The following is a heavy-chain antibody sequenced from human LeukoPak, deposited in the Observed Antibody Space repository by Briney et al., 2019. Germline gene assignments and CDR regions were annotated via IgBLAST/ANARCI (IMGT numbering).Heavy chain of an antibody. CDR2: FDPEDGET. CDR1: GYTLTELS. Sequence: GASVKVSCKVSGYTLTELSMHWVRQAPGKGLEWMGGFDPEDGETIYAQKFQGRVTMTEDTSTDTAYMELSSLRSEDTAVYYCATLPHHSASVAGLSDYWGQGTLVTVSS. CDR3: ATLPHHSASVAGLSDY. J-gene: IGHJ4*02. D-gene: IGHD6-19*01. V-gene: IGHV1-24*01.